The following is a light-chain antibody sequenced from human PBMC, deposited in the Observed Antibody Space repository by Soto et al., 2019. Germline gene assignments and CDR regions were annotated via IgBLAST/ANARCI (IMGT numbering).Light chain of an antibody. CDR3: QQTYSTFVS. CDR1: QTISTF. Sequence: IRMTQSPASLSASTGDRVTITCRSSQTISTFLHWFQQKPGKAPNLLIYDASSLQSGVPSRFSGSGSGTDFTLTISSLQPEDFGTYYCQQTYSTFVSFGGGTKVDIK. J-gene: IGKJ4*01. V-gene: IGKV1-39*01. CDR2: DAS.